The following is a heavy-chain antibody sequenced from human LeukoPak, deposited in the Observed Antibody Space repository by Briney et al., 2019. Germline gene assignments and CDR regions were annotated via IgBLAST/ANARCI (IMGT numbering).Heavy chain of an antibody. Sequence: SETLSLTCAVSGGSISSGGYSWSWIRQPPGKGLEWIGYIYHSGSTYYNPSLKSRVTISVDRSKNQFSLKLSSVTAADTAVYYCARSGGLDYFDYWGQGTLVTVSS. CDR2: IYHSGST. V-gene: IGHV4-30-2*01. CDR3: ARSGGLDYFDY. CDR1: GGSISSGGYS. D-gene: IGHD4-23*01. J-gene: IGHJ4*02.